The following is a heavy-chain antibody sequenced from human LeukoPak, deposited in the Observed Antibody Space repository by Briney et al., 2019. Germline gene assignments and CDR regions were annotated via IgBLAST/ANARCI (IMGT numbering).Heavy chain of an antibody. J-gene: IGHJ4*02. CDR3: AKASDYGDYTGFSN. D-gene: IGHD4-17*01. CDR1: GFTFSDYA. V-gene: IGHV3-23*01. CDR2: VSGRDISP. Sequence: GGSLRLSCAASGFTFSDYAMSWVRQAPGKGLEWVSTVSGRDISPYYADSVKGRFTISRDDSKNTLYLQLNSLRAEDTAVYYCAKASDYGDYTGFSNWGQGTLVTVSS.